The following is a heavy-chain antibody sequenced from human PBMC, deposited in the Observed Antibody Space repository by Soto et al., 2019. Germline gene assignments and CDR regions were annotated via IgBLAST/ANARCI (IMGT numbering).Heavy chain of an antibody. D-gene: IGHD1-26*01. Sequence: GGSLRLSCAASGFTFSSYAMSWVRQAPGKGLEWVSAISGSGGSTYYADSVKGRFTISRDNSKNTLYLQMNSLRAEDTAVYYCAKDSGGSYRPGGWFDPWGQGTLVTVSS. CDR3: AKDSGGSYRPGGWFDP. CDR2: ISGSGGST. J-gene: IGHJ5*02. V-gene: IGHV3-23*01. CDR1: GFTFSSYA.